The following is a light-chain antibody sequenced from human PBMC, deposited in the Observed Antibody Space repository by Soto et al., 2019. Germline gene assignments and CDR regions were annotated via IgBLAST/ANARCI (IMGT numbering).Light chain of an antibody. CDR2: GAS. CDR3: QHFNNWPPELT. CDR1: QSVSSN. V-gene: IGKV3-15*01. J-gene: IGKJ4*01. Sequence: IVLTQSPATLSVSPGERATLSCRSSQSVSSNLAWHQQRPGQAPRLLIYGASTRATGVPARFSGSGSGTEFTLTISSLQSEDFATYYCQHFNNWPPELTFGGGTKVDI.